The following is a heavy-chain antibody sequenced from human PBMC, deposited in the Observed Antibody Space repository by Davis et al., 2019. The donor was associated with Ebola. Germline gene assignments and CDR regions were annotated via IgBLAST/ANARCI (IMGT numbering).Heavy chain of an antibody. J-gene: IGHJ5*02. Sequence: MPSETLSLTCAVYGDSFSAYFWSWIRQPPGRGLEWLGETSHAGRTNYNPSLKSRVTLSVDASKNQFYLRLDSLTAADTAMYYCARTTKTSVSDSGLGFNYFDVWGQGGLVTVSS. D-gene: IGHD1-26*01. CDR3: ARTTKTSVSDSGLGFNYFDV. CDR1: GDSFSAYF. V-gene: IGHV4-34*01. CDR2: TSHAGRT.